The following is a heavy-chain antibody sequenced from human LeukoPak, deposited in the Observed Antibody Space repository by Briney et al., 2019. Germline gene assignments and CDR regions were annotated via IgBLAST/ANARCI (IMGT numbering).Heavy chain of an antibody. CDR3: ARGRPHGNDY. CDR2: IASDGSST. J-gene: IGHJ4*02. D-gene: IGHD4-23*01. V-gene: IGHV3-74*01. Sequence: GGSLRLSCAASGLTFSSHWMHWVRRAPGKGLVWVSRIASDGSSTTYADSVKGRFSISRDNAKNTLYLQMNSLRVEDTAVYYCARGRPHGNDYWGQGTLVTVSS. CDR1: GLTFSSHW.